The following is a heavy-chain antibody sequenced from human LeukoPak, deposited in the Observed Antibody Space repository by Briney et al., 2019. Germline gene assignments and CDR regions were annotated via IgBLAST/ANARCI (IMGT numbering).Heavy chain of an antibody. J-gene: IGHJ4*02. Sequence: GGSLRLSCAASGFTFSSYAMHWVRQAPGKGLVWVAVISYDGSNKYYADSVKGRFTISRDNSKNTLYLQMNSLRAEDAAVYYCARDPSMVRGVVTYYYFDYWGQGTLVTVSS. D-gene: IGHD3-10*01. CDR2: ISYDGSNK. CDR3: ARDPSMVRGVVTYYYFDY. V-gene: IGHV3-30-3*01. CDR1: GFTFSSYA.